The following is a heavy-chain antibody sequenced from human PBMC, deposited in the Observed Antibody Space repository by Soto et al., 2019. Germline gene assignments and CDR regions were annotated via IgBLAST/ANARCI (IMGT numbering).Heavy chain of an antibody. CDR3: ATVTPDFWSGTSGRYYFDY. CDR2: FDPEDGET. J-gene: IGHJ4*02. CDR1: RYTLTELS. Sequence: ASVKVSCKVSRYTLTELSMHWVRQAPGKGLEWMGGFDPEDGETIYAQKFQGRVTMTEDTSTDTAYMELSSLRSEDTAVYYCATVTPDFWSGTSGRYYFDYWGQGTLVTVSS. D-gene: IGHD3-3*01. V-gene: IGHV1-24*01.